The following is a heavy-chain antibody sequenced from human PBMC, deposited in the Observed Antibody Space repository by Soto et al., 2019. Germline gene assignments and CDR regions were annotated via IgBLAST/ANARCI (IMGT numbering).Heavy chain of an antibody. CDR2: IYHGGST. D-gene: IGHD1-26*01. J-gene: IGHJ5*02. CDR3: ARVLAP. CDR1: GGGITRGPYS. Sequence: PSXRLSLNCAVSGGGITRGPYSWSWIRHQQGKGLEWIGYIYHGGSTYYNPSLKSRVTISVDRSKNQFFLKLSSVSAADTAVYYCARVLAPWRQGPLVTV. V-gene: IGHV4-30-2*01.